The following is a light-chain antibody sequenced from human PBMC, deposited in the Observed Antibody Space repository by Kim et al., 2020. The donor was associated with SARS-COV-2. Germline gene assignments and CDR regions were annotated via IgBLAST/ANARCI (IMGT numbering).Light chain of an antibody. CDR2: KAS. V-gene: IGKV1-5*03. CDR3: QQYNSYSYT. Sequence: LSASVRDRVTITCRASQSISSWLAWYQQKPGKAPKLLIYKASSLESGVPSRFSGSGSGTEFTLTISSLQPDDFATYYCQQYNSYSYTFGQGTKLEI. J-gene: IGKJ2*01. CDR1: QSISSW.